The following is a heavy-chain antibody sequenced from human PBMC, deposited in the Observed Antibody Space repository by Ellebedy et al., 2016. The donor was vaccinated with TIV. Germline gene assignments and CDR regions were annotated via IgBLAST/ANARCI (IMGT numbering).Heavy chain of an antibody. D-gene: IGHD3-9*01. CDR1: GGSFSGYY. CDR3: ARVDLTIGWFDP. CDR2: INHRGST. J-gene: IGHJ5*02. V-gene: IGHV4-34*01. Sequence: SETLSLTCAVYGGSFSGYYWNWIRQPPGKGLEWIGEINHRGSTNYNPSLKGRVTISVDTSINHFSLKLISVTAADTAVYYCARVDLTIGWFDPWGPGTLVTVSS.